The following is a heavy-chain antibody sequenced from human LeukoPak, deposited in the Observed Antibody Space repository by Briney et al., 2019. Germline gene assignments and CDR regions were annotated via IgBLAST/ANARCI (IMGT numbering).Heavy chain of an antibody. Sequence: SRTLSLTCAVSGGSISSSNWWSWVRQPPGKGLEWIGEIYHSGSTNYNPSLESRVTISVDKSKNQSSLKLSSVTAADTAVYYCARDKVVRGVIIDYWGQGTLVTVSS. V-gene: IGHV4-4*02. J-gene: IGHJ4*02. D-gene: IGHD3-10*01. CDR2: IYHSGST. CDR3: ARDKVVRGVIIDY. CDR1: GGSISSSNW.